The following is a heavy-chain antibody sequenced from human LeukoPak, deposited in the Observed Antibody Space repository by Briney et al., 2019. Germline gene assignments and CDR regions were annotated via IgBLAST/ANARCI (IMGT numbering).Heavy chain of an antibody. CDR1: GFTFKIYA. CDR2: ISVGGDRT. D-gene: IGHD6-13*01. Sequence: GGSLRLSCADSGFTFKIYAMNWFRQATEKGLEWVSLISVGGDRTHYADSVKGRFTISRDDSKNTLYLQMNSLRAEDTAVYYCARDPRIIAAAGDYWGQGTLVTVSS. V-gene: IGHV3-23*01. CDR3: ARDPRIIAAAGDY. J-gene: IGHJ4*02.